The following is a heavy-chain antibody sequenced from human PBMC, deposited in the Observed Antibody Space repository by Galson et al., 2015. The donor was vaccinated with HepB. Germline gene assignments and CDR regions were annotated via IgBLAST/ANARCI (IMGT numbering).Heavy chain of an antibody. CDR3: ARLEVGAFRSGSQSFDC. CDR1: EFTVNSNY. V-gene: IGHV3-66*01. J-gene: IGHJ4*02. Sequence: SLRLSCAASEFTVNSNYMAWVRLAPGMGLEWVSVIFSGGTTHYADSVKGRFALSRDISKNTLYLQMNSLRAEDTAVYYCARLEVGAFRSGSQSFDCWGQGTLVTVSS. D-gene: IGHD3-3*01. CDR2: IFSGGTT.